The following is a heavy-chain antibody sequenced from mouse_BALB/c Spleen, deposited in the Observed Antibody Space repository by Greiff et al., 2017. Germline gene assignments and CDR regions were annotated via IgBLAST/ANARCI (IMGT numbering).Heavy chain of an antibody. CDR1: GFNIKDTY. J-gene: IGHJ4*01. CDR3: ARYLRPYYYAMDY. D-gene: IGHD1-2*01. CDR2: IDPANGNT. V-gene: IGHV14-3*02. Sequence: VHVKQSGAELVKPGASVKLSCTASGFNIKDTYMHWVKQRPEQGLECIGRIDPANGNTKYDPKFPGKATLTADTSSNTAYLQLSSLTSEDTAVYYCARYLRPYYYAMDYWGQGTSVTVSS.